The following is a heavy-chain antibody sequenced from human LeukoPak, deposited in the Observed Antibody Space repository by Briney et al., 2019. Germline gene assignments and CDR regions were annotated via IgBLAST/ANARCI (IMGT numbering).Heavy chain of an antibody. V-gene: IGHV3-23*01. D-gene: IGHD6-13*01. CDR1: GFTFSSYA. CDR3: TSNAAAGTNY. J-gene: IGHJ4*02. Sequence: GGSLRLSCAASGFTFSSYAMSWVRQAPGKGLEWVSAISGSGGSTYYADSVKGRFTTSRDNAKNSLYLQMNSLRAGDTAVYYCTSNAAAGTNYWGQGTLVTVSS. CDR2: ISGSGGST.